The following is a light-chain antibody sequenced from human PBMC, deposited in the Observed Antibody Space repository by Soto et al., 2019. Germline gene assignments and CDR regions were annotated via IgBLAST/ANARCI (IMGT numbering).Light chain of an antibody. CDR2: GSD. CDR1: TSNIGSNY. J-gene: IGLJ3*02. CDR3: AAWDGSVRAWM. Sequence: QSVLTQPPSASGTPGQRVTISCSGSTSNIGSNYVYWYQHLTGTAPKHLIDGSDQRPSGVPDRFSGSKSGTSASLAISVRRSADEADYYCAAWDGSVRAWMFGGGTKVTVL. V-gene: IGLV1-47*02.